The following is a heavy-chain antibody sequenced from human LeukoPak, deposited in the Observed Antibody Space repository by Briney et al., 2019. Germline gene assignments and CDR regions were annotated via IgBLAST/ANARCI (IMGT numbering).Heavy chain of an antibody. CDR3: AREYDLGLQYYFDY. J-gene: IGHJ4*02. CDR1: GFTFSSYW. D-gene: IGHD3-3*01. Sequence: GGSLRLSCAASGFTFSSYWMTWVRQAPGKGLEWLANIKEDGSDKSYVDSVKGRFTVSRDNAKNSLHLQMNSLRAEDTAVYYCAREYDLGLQYYFDYWGQGTLVTVSS. V-gene: IGHV3-7*01. CDR2: IKEDGSDK.